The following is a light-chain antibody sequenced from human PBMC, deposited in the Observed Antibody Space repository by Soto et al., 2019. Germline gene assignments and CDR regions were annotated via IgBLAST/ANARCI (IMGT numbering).Light chain of an antibody. CDR1: SSDVGSYNL. Sequence: QSALTQPASGSGSPGQSITISFTGTSSDVGSYNLVSWFQQHPGKAPKLMIYEGNKRPSGVSNRFSGSKSGNTASLTISGLQAEDEADYYCWSYAGSNTVVFGGGTQLTVL. CDR2: EGN. CDR3: WSYAGSNTVV. J-gene: IGLJ2*01. V-gene: IGLV2-23*01.